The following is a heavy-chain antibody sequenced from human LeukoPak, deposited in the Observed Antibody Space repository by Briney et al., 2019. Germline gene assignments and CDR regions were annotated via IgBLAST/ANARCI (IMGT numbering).Heavy chain of an antibody. V-gene: IGHV3-23*01. CDR3: ARDLGSSGSPINWFDP. D-gene: IGHD1-26*01. CDR2: ISGSGGST. CDR1: GFTFSDYA. Sequence: GGSLRLSCAASGFTFSDYAMSWVRQALGKGLKWVSVISGSGGSTYNVDPVKGRFTISRDNSKNTLYLQMNSLRAEDTAVYYCARDLGSSGSPINWFDPWGQGTLVTVSS. J-gene: IGHJ5*02.